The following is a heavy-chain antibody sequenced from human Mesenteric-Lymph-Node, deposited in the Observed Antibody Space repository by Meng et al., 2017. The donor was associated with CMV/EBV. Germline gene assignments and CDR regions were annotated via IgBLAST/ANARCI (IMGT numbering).Heavy chain of an antibody. D-gene: IGHD3-3*01. V-gene: IGHV3-23*01. CDR1: GFTFSSYA. Sequence: GESLKISCAASGFTFSSYAMSWVRQAPGKGLEWVSAISGSGGSTYYADSVKGRFTISRDNSKNTLYLQMNSLRAEDTAVYYCAKGAHDFWSHDAFDIWGQGTMVTVS. CDR2: ISGSGGST. CDR3: AKGAHDFWSHDAFDI. J-gene: IGHJ3*02.